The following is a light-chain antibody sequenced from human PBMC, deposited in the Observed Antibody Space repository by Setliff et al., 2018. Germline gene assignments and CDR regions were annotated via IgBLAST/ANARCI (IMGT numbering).Light chain of an antibody. V-gene: IGLV2-14*03. J-gene: IGLJ2*01. CDR3: SSYTSIGTLIV. CDR1: NSDVGGHNY. CDR2: DVS. Sequence: QSALTQPASVSGSPGQSISISCTGSNSDVGGHNYVSWYQQHPGKAPKLLISDVSHRPSGVSIRFSGFKSGNTASLTISGLQAEDEADYYCSSYTSIGTLIVFGGGTKVTVL.